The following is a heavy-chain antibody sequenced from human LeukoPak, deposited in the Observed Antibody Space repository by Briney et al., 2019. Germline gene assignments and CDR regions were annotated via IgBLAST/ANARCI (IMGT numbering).Heavy chain of an antibody. CDR1: GFTYSSYS. CDR2: ITGGSTTI. CDR3: ARHDYAGNSGDY. D-gene: IGHD4-23*01. V-gene: IGHV3-48*02. Sequence: GGPLTLSCVASGFTYSSYSMNWVRQARGKGLEWVSYITGGSTTIYYADSVKGRFTISRDNAKNSLFLQMNSLRDEDTAVYYCARHDYAGNSGDYWGQGTLVTVSS. J-gene: IGHJ4*02.